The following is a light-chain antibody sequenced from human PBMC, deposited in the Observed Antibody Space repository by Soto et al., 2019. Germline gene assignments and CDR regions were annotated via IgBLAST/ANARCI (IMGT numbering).Light chain of an antibody. V-gene: IGKV3-20*01. CDR3: QQYGSSPTT. CDR1: QTVSSSY. J-gene: IGKJ4*01. CDR2: GAA. Sequence: EIVLTQSPGTLSLSPGERATLSCRASQTVSSSYLAWYQQKPGQAPRLLIYGAAIRATGIPDRVSGSGSGTDFNLTISRLEPEDFAVYYCQQYGSSPTTFGGGTKVEI.